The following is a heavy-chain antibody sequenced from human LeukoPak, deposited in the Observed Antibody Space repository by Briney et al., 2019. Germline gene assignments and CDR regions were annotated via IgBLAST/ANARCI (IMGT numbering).Heavy chain of an antibody. CDR1: GYTLTELS. J-gene: IGHJ3*02. V-gene: IGHV1-24*01. Sequence: ASVTVSCKVSGYTLTELSMHWVRQAPGKGLEWMGGFDPEDGETIYAQKFQGRVTMTEDTSTDTAYMELSSLRSEDTAVYYCAIVGATPANAFDIWGQGTMVTVSS. D-gene: IGHD1-26*01. CDR3: AIVGATPANAFDI. CDR2: FDPEDGET.